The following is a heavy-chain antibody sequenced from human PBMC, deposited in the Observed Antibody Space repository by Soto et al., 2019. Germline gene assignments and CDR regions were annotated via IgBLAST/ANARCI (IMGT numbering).Heavy chain of an antibody. CDR3: XXXXXXXXXXXYFDS. CDR1: GLNFDDFA. J-gene: IGHJ4*02. CDR2: ITWNSRVL. V-gene: IGHV3-9*01. Sequence: EVQLVESGGRLVQPGRSLRLSCVGTGLNFDDFAMHWVRQXPXXXXXXVSGITWNSRVLAYADSVKGRFTISRDNARNSLXLXMDXXXDXXTXXXXXXXXXXXXXXXXYFDSWGQGTLVTVSS.